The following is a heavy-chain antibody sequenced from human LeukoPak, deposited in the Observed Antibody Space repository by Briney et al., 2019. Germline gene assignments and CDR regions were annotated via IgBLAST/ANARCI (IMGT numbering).Heavy chain of an antibody. Sequence: GGSLRLSCAASGFTFSDYYMSWIRQAPGKGLEWVSYISSSGSTIYYADSVKGRFTISRDNAKNSLYLQMNSLRAEDTAVYYCARDPYYYDSSGYPPTWGQGTLVTVSS. V-gene: IGHV3-11*01. J-gene: IGHJ5*02. CDR2: ISSSGSTI. D-gene: IGHD3-22*01. CDR1: GFTFSDYY. CDR3: ARDPYYYDSSGYPPT.